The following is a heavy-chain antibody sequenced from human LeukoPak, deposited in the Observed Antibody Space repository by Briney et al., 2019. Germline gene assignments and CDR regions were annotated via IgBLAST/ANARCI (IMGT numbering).Heavy chain of an antibody. D-gene: IGHD3-10*01. Sequence: GGSLRLSCAASGFTFSSYWLSWVRQAPGKGLEWGANIKQDGSEKYYVDSVKGRFTISRDNAKNSLYLQMNSLRAEDTAVYYCARVPYGSGTHFADYWGHGTLVTVSS. J-gene: IGHJ4*01. CDR1: GFTFSSYW. CDR3: ARVPYGSGTHFADY. V-gene: IGHV3-7*03. CDR2: IKQDGSEK.